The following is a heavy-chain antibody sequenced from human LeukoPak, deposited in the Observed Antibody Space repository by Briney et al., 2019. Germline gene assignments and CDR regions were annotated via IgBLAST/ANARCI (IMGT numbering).Heavy chain of an antibody. J-gene: IGHJ5*02. Sequence: GASVKVSCKASGYTFTSYGISWVRQAPGQGLEWMGWISAYNGNTDYAQKLQGRVTMTTDTSTGTAYMELRSLRSDDTAVYYCARAPTDENPVFDPWGQGTLVTVSS. CDR1: GYTFTSYG. V-gene: IGHV1-18*01. CDR2: ISAYNGNT. CDR3: ARAPTDENPVFDP.